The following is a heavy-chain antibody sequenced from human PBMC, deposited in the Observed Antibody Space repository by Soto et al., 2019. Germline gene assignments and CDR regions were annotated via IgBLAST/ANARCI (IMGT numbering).Heavy chain of an antibody. CDR1: GGSISSPSYY. V-gene: IGHV4-61*01. Sequence: SETLSLTCTVSGGSISSPSYYWTRIRQPPGKGLEWIGHIYYSGRTSYNSSLKSRVTISMDTSKSQLSLKLSSVTVADTAVYYCARARDCSGGTCYSWWFDPWGQGTLVTVSS. D-gene: IGHD2-15*01. J-gene: IGHJ5*02. CDR2: IYYSGRT. CDR3: ARARDCSGGTCYSWWFDP.